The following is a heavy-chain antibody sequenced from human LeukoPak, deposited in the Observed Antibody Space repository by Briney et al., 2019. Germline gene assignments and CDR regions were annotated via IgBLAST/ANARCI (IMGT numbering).Heavy chain of an antibody. D-gene: IGHD1-26*01. Sequence: GGSLRLSCAASGFTFGDYDMHWVRQAPGKGLEWVSLIRADGVTTRYTDSVKGRFTISRDNSKDSLYLQMNSLRTEDTALYYCARDNTGSYEYWGQGTLVTVSS. J-gene: IGHJ4*02. CDR3: ARDNTGSYEY. CDR1: GFTFGDYD. V-gene: IGHV3-43*02. CDR2: IRADGVTT.